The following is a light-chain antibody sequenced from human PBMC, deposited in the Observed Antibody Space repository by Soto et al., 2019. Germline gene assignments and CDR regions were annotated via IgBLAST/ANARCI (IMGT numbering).Light chain of an antibody. CDR3: HQSGGSLSWT. J-gene: IGKJ1*01. CDR1: QRVISSY. Sequence: VVLTQSPGTLSLSPGEVATLSCRASQRVISSYLAWYQQKPGQAPRLPIYGASSRATGVPDRFSGSGSGTDFTLTISRLEPEDFAVYYCHQSGGSLSWTFGQGTKVDIK. V-gene: IGKV3-20*01. CDR2: GAS.